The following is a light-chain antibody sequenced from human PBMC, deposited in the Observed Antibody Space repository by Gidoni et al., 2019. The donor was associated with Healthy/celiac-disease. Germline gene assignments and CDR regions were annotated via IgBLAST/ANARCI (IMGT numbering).Light chain of an antibody. CDR2: KAS. CDR1: QSISSW. V-gene: IGKV1-5*03. CDR3: QQYNSQRYT. Sequence: DIQMTQSPSTLSASVGDRVTITCRASQSISSWLAWYQQKPGKAPKLLIYKASSLESGVPSRFSGSGSGTEFTLTISSLQPDDCATYYCQQYNSQRYTFGQGTKLEIK. J-gene: IGKJ2*01.